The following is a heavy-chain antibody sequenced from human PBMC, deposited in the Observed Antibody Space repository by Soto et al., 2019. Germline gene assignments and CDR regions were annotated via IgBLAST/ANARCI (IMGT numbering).Heavy chain of an antibody. CDR1: GFTFSSFW. V-gene: IGHV3-7*01. CDR3: SRSLDS. Sequence: SLRLSCAASGFTFSSFWVDWVRQAPGKGLEWVANINPDGSEKHYVDSVKGRFTISRDNAKNSLYLQMSSLTAEDSALYYCSRSLDSWGQGTRVTVSS. CDR2: INPDGSEK. J-gene: IGHJ4*02.